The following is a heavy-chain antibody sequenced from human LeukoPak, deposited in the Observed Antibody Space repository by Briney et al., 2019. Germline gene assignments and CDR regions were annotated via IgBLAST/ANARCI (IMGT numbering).Heavy chain of an antibody. V-gene: IGHV4-39*06. CDR3: ASGSPELLWFGEAHPFDY. D-gene: IGHD3-10*01. Sequence: SETLSLTCTVSGGSISSSNYYWGWIRQPPGKGLEWIGRIYYSGSTYYNPSPKSRVTRSIPTSKNQFTLQLSSVTAADTAVHYCASGSPELLWFGEAHPFDYWGQGTLVSVSS. CDR2: IYYSGST. CDR1: GGSISSSNYY. J-gene: IGHJ4*02.